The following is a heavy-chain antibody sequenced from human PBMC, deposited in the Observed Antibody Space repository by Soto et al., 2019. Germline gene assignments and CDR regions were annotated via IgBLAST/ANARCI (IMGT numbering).Heavy chain of an antibody. CDR3: ARDLDYAFDP. J-gene: IGHJ5*02. CDR1: GFTFSSYA. CDR2: ISGTGGST. V-gene: IGHV3-23*01. D-gene: IGHD4-17*01. Sequence: GGSLRLSCAASGFTFSSYAMSWVRQAPGKGLEWVSAISGTGGSTYYADSVKGRFTISRENAKNSLYLQMNSLRAGDTAVYYCARDLDYAFDPWGQGTLVTVSS.